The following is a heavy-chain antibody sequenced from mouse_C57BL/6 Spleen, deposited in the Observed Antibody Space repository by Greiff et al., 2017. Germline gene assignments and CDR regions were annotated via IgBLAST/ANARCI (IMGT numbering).Heavy chain of an antibody. CDR1: GYTFTSYW. Sequence: QVQLQQPGAELVRPGSSVKLSCKASGYTFTSYWMHWVKQRPIQGLEWIGNIDPSDSETHYNQKFKDKATLTVDKSSSTAYMQLSSLTSEDSAVYYCARGSLTGRELFDYWGQGTTLTVSS. CDR2: IDPSDSET. CDR3: ARGSLTGRELFDY. V-gene: IGHV1-52*01. D-gene: IGHD4-1*01. J-gene: IGHJ2*01.